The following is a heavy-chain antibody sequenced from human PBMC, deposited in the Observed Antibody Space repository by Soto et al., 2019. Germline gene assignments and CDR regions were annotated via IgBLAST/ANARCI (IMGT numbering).Heavy chain of an antibody. CDR2: IYYSGST. Sequence: PSETLSLTCTVSGGSISSGDYYWIWIRHPPGKGLEWIGYIYYSGSTYYNPSLKSRVTISVDTSKNQFSLKLSSVTAADTAVYYCARGRGCSGGSCYGWFDPWGQGTLVTVSS. CDR3: ARGRGCSGGSCYGWFDP. J-gene: IGHJ5*02. CDR1: GGSISSGDYY. D-gene: IGHD2-15*01. V-gene: IGHV4-30-4*01.